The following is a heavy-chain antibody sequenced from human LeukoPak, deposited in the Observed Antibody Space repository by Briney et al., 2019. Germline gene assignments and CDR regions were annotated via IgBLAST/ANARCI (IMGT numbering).Heavy chain of an antibody. CDR3: ARLLRYIGYCSGGSCQDNDY. V-gene: IGHV4-39*01. D-gene: IGHD2-15*01. J-gene: IGHJ4*02. Sequence: SETLSLTCTVSGGSISSSSYYWGWIRQPPGKGLEWIGSIYYSGSTYYNPSLKSRVTISVDTSKNQFSLELSSVTAADTAVYYCARLLRYIGYCSGGSCQDNDYWGQGTLVTVSS. CDR2: IYYSGST. CDR1: GGSISSSSYY.